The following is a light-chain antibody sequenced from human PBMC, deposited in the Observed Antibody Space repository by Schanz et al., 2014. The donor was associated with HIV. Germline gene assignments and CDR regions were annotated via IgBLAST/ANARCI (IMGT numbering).Light chain of an antibody. J-gene: IGKJ4*01. V-gene: IGKV3-20*01. CDR1: QSISSSL. Sequence: EIVLTQSPGTLSLSPGERATLSCRASQSISSSLLAWYQHKPGQAPRLLIYGASNRATGIPDRFSGGGSGTDFTLTISRLEPEDFAVYYCQQSGDSGGTFGGGTKVDMK. CDR2: GAS. CDR3: QQSGDSGGT.